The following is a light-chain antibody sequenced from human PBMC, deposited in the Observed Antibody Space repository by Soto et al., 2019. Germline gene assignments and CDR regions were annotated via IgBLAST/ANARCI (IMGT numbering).Light chain of an antibody. J-gene: IGKJ4*01. CDR1: QDIGSA. Sequence: IQLTQSPSSLSASVGDRVTITCRAGQDIGSALAWYQQRPGKAPKLLLYDASNLEAGVPSSFSGSGSGTDFTLTITSLRPEDFATYYCQQFNGFPLSFCGGTKVQIK. CDR2: DAS. V-gene: IGKV1-13*02. CDR3: QQFNGFPLS.